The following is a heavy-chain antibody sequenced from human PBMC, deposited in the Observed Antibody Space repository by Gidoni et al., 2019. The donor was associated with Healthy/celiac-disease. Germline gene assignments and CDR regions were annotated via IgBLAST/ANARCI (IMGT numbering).Heavy chain of an antibody. D-gene: IGHD3-3*01. CDR3: ARAEGSGYYYYYYYGMDV. Sequence: QVQLVQSGAEVQKPGSSVKVSCKASGGTFSSYAISWVRQAPGQGLEWMGGIIPIFGTANYAQKFQGRVTITADESTSTAYMELSSLRSEDTAVYYCARAEGSGYYYYYYYGMDVWGQGTTVTVSS. CDR2: IIPIFGTA. V-gene: IGHV1-69*01. J-gene: IGHJ6*02. CDR1: GGTFSSYA.